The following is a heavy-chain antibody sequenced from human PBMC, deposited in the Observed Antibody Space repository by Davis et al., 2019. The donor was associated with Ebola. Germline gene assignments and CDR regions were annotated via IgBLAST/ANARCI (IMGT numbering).Heavy chain of an antibody. CDR1: GFTFSGSA. J-gene: IGHJ4*02. Sequence: GESLKISCAASGFTFSGSAMHWVCQASGKGLEWVGRIRSKANSYATAYAASVKGRFTISRDDSKNTAYLQMNSLKTEDTAVYYCTSTTVTVDYWGQGTVVTVSS. CDR3: TSTTVTVDY. CDR2: IRSKANSYAT. V-gene: IGHV3-73*01. D-gene: IGHD4-17*01.